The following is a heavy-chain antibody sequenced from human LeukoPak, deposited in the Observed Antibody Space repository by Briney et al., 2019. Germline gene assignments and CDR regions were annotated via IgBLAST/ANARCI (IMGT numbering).Heavy chain of an antibody. CDR2: IYTSGST. CDR3: ARVGAYNWFDP. Sequence: SQTLSLTCTVSGGSISSGSYYWGWSRQPAGKGLEWIGRIYTSGSTNYNPSLKSRVTISVDTSKNQFSLKLSSVTAADTAVYYCARVGAYNWFDPWGQGTLVTVSS. V-gene: IGHV4-61*02. D-gene: IGHD3-3*01. J-gene: IGHJ5*02. CDR1: GGSISSGSYY.